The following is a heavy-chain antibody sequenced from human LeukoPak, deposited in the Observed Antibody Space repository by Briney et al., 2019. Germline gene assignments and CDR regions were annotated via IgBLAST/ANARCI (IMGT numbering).Heavy chain of an antibody. CDR2: IYYSGST. J-gene: IGHJ3*02. D-gene: IGHD2-15*01. V-gene: IGHV4-39*01. Sequence: SETLSLTCTVSGGSISSSSYYWGWIRQPPGKGLEWIGSIYYSGSTYYNPSLKSRVTIPVDTSKNQFSLKLSSVTAADTAVYYCARWAYCSGGSCPPGAFDIWGQGTMVTVSS. CDR1: GGSISSSSYY. CDR3: ARWAYCSGGSCPPGAFDI.